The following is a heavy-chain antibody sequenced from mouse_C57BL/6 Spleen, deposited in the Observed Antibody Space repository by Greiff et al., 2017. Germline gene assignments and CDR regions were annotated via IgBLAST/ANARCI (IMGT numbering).Heavy chain of an antibody. CDR1: GFTFSDYY. CDR3: ARSNWDWYFDV. V-gene: IGHV5-12*01. CDR2: VSNGGGST. Sequence: EVKLMESGGGLVQPGGSLKLSCAASGFTFSDYYMYWVRQTPEKRLEWVAYVSNGGGSTYYPDTVKGRFTISRDNAKNTLYLQMSRLKSEDTAMYYCARSNWDWYFDVWGTGTTVTVSS. D-gene: IGHD4-1*01. J-gene: IGHJ1*03.